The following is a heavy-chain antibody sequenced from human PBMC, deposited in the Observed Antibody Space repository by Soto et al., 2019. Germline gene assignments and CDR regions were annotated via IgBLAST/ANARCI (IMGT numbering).Heavy chain of an antibody. D-gene: IGHD6-13*01. J-gene: IGHJ4*02. CDR1: GFTFSSYG. CDR3: AKVPLAAAGLFDY. CDR2: ISYDGSNK. V-gene: IGHV3-30*18. Sequence: GSLRLSCAASGFTFSSYGMHWVRQAPGKGLEWVAVISYDGSNKYYADSVKGRFTISRDNSKNTLYLQMNSLRAEDTAVYYCAKVPLAAAGLFDYWGQGTLVTVSS.